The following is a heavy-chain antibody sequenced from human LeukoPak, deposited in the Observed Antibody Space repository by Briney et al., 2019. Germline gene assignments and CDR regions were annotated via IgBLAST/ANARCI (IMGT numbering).Heavy chain of an antibody. Sequence: GGSLRLSCAASGFTFSSYAMSWVRQAPGKGLEWVSSISSSSSYIYYADSVKGRFTISRDNAKNSLYLQMNSLRAEDTAVYYCARDPSSGWTSRGTFDYWGQGTLVTVSS. D-gene: IGHD6-19*01. CDR2: ISSSSSYI. V-gene: IGHV3-21*01. CDR3: ARDPSSGWTSRGTFDY. J-gene: IGHJ4*02. CDR1: GFTFSSYA.